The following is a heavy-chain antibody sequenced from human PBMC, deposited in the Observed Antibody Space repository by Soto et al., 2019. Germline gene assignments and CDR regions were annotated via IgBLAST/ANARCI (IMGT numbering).Heavy chain of an antibody. Sequence: SVKVSCKASGGTFSSYAISWVRQAPGQGLEWMGGIIPIFGTANYAQKFQGRVTITADESTSTAYMELSSLRSEDTAVYYCASLLGDYVSGGNAYYFDYWGQGTLVTVSS. CDR1: GGTFSSYA. J-gene: IGHJ4*02. D-gene: IGHD2-15*01. CDR3: ASLLGDYVSGGNAYYFDY. CDR2: IIPIFGTA. V-gene: IGHV1-69*13.